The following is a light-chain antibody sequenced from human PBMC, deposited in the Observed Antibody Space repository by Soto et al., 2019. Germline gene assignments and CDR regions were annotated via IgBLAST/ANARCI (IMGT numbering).Light chain of an antibody. Sequence: ENVLTPSPRTLSLSPGEKSTLSFTASQSVSSSYLAWYQQNRGQAPRLLIYGASSRAPGIPDRFGGSGSGTDFTLTISRLEPEDFAVYYCQQYGSSRWTFGQGTKV. CDR3: QQYGSSRWT. J-gene: IGKJ1*01. CDR1: QSVSSSY. CDR2: GAS. V-gene: IGKV3-20*01.